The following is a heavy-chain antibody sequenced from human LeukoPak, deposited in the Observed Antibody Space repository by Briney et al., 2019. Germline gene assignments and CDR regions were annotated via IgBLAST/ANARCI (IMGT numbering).Heavy chain of an antibody. D-gene: IGHD3-16*01. Sequence: GGSLRLSCEVSGFTFWMSWVRQAPGKGLEWVAIISYDGGEIYYVDSVKGQFTLSRDNAKSSVYLQMNSLRAEDAAVYYCARDKPRGSYDGSIFDSWGQGTLVTVSS. CDR2: ISYDGGEI. CDR1: GFTFW. CDR3: ARDKPRGSYDGSIFDS. J-gene: IGHJ4*02. V-gene: IGHV3-7*01.